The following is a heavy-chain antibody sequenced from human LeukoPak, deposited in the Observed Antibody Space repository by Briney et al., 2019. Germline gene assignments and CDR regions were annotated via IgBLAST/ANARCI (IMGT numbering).Heavy chain of an antibody. Sequence: PGGSLRLSCAASGFTFKGYWMSWVRQAPGKGLEWVANIQQDGSEKKYVDSVKGRFTISRDNAKNSLYLQMDSLRAEDTAVYYCVRLRYTYGKNFDSWGQGTLVTVSS. CDR2: IQQDGSEK. CDR3: VRLRYTYGKNFDS. V-gene: IGHV3-7*01. J-gene: IGHJ4*02. CDR1: GFTFKGYW. D-gene: IGHD5-18*01.